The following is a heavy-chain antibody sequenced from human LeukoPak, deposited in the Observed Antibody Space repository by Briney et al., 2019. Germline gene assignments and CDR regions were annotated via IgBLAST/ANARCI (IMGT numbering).Heavy chain of an antibody. Sequence: GRSLRLSCVASGLIFSTCGMDWVRQAPGEGLEWLTHIRYDESATYYTDSVTGRFTPSRENSKNTLYLQMNGLRGEDTAVYYCAKQMMERPQYYYMDVWGKGTSVTVSS. CDR3: AKQMMERPQYYYMDV. D-gene: IGHD1-26*01. CDR2: IRYDESAT. J-gene: IGHJ6*03. V-gene: IGHV3-30*02. CDR1: GLIFSTCG.